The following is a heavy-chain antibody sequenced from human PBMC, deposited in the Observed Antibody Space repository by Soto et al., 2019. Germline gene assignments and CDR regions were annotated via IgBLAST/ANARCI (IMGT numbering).Heavy chain of an antibody. V-gene: IGHV3-53*01. Sequence: GGSLRLSCAASGFTVSSNYMSWVRQAPGKGLEWVSVIYSGGSTYYADSVKGRFTISRDNSKNTLYPQMNSLRAEDTAVYYCARGGTAMEPYYYGMDVWGQGTTVTVSS. CDR2: IYSGGST. CDR3: ARGGTAMEPYYYGMDV. CDR1: GFTVSSNY. D-gene: IGHD5-18*01. J-gene: IGHJ6*02.